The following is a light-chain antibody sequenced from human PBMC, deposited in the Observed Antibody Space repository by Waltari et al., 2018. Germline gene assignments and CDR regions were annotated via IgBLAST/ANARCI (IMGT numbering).Light chain of an antibody. CDR3: QAWDGSTLV. CDR2: QDT. CDR1: KVGNRY. V-gene: IGLV3-1*01. J-gene: IGLJ2*01. Sequence: SYELTQPPSVSVSPGQTASISCSGAKVGNRYCCWYQQKPGQSPVLVIYQDTKRPSGIPERFSGSLSGNTATLTISGTQAMDEADYYCQAWDGSTLVFGGGTKLTVL.